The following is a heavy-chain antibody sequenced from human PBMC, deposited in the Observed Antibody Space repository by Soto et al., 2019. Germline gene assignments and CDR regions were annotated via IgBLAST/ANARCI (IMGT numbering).Heavy chain of an antibody. CDR1: GGSISSYY. V-gene: IGHV4-59*01. CDR3: ARSFYYYGSGSYLRTPENYYYYGMDV. Sequence: ASETLSLTCTVSGGSISSYYWSWIRQPPGKGLEWIGYIYYSGSTNYNPSLKSRVTISVDTSKNQFSLNLSSVTAADTAVYYCARSFYYYGSGSYLRTPENYYYYGMDVWGQGTTVTVSS. CDR2: IYYSGST. J-gene: IGHJ6*02. D-gene: IGHD3-10*01.